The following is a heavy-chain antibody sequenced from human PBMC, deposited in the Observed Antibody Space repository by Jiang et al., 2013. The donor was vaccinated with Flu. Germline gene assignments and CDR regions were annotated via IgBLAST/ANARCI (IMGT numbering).Heavy chain of an antibody. V-gene: IGHV2-70*01. D-gene: IGHD3-22*01. CDR1: GFSLTTSGMC. Sequence: TLTCTFSGFSLTTSGMCVSWIRQPPGKALEWLALIDWDDDKYYSTSLRTRLTISKDTSKNQVVLTMTNMDPVDTATYYCARIRAKLYYDRSRYYFDSWGQGTLVTVSS. CDR2: IDWDDDK. CDR3: ARIRAKLYYDRSRYYFDS. J-gene: IGHJ4*02.